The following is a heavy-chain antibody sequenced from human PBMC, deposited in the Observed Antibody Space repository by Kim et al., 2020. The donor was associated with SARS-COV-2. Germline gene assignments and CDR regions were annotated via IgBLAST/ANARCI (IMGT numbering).Heavy chain of an antibody. CDR2: INWNGGST. D-gene: IGHD2-15*01. Sequence: GGSLRLSCAASGFTFDDYGMSWVRQVPGKGLEWVSTINWNGGSTGYADSVKGRFTISRDNAKNSLYLQMNSLRAEDTALYHCAKCSAGTCYHPFDYWGQGTLVTVSS. CDR1: GFTFDDYG. J-gene: IGHJ4*02. V-gene: IGHV3-20*01. CDR3: AKCSAGTCYHPFDY.